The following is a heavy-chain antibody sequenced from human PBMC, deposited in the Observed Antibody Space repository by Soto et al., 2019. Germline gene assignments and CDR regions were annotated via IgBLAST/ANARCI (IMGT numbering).Heavy chain of an antibody. D-gene: IGHD2-15*01. J-gene: IGHJ5*02. CDR3: ARGSVVVDTTWYNWFDP. CDR1: GGSISSYY. V-gene: IGHV4-34*01. Sequence: PSETLSLTCTVSGGSISSYYWSWIRQPPGKGLEWIGEINHSGSTNYNPSLKSRVTISVDTSKNQFSLKLSSVTAADTAVYYCARGSVVVDTTWYNWFDPWGQGTLVTVS. CDR2: INHSGST.